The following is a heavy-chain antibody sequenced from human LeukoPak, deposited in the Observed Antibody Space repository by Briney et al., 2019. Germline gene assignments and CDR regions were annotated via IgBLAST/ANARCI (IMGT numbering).Heavy chain of an antibody. CDR3: AKGIYSSGWSYLEY. J-gene: IGHJ4*01. CDR1: GFTFSNSA. D-gene: IGHD6-19*01. Sequence: PGGSLRLSCAASGFTFSNSAMSWVRQAPGKGLEWVSTLSGSGITTYYADPVKGRFTISRDNSKNTLYLQMNSLRAEDTAVYYCAKGIYSSGWSYLEYRGHGTLVTVSS. CDR2: LSGSGITT. V-gene: IGHV3-23*01.